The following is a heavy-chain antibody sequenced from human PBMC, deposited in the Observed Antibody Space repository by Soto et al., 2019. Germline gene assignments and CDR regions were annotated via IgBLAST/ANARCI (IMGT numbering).Heavy chain of an antibody. CDR1: GGSISSDDYY. D-gene: IGHD2-8*01. CDR3: AREIVPMVYAMFGSGNFDY. CDR2: IYYGGST. J-gene: IGHJ4*02. Sequence: SETLSLTCTVSGGSISSDDYYWSWIRQPPGKGLEWIGHIYYGGSTYYNPSLKSRVTISVDTSKNQFSLMLNSVTAADTAVYYCAREIVPMVYAMFGSGNFDYWGQGTLVT. V-gene: IGHV4-30-4*01.